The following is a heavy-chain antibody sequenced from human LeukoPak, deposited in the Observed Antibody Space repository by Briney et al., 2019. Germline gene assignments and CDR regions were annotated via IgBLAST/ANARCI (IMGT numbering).Heavy chain of an antibody. V-gene: IGHV4-34*01. Sequence: PSETLSLTCAVYGASFSGNYWGWLRQPPGKGLEWLGEINHSGSTNYNPSLKSRVTISVDTSKNQFSLKLSSVTAADTAVYYCARGKGCSGGSCYTNKIWFDPWGQGTLVTVSS. J-gene: IGHJ5*02. CDR3: ARGKGCSGGSCYTNKIWFDP. CDR1: GASFSGNY. D-gene: IGHD2-15*01. CDR2: INHSGST.